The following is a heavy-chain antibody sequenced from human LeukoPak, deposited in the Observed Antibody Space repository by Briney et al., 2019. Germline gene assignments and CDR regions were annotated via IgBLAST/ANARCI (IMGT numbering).Heavy chain of an antibody. Sequence: GASVKVSCKASGYTFTSYYMHWVRQAPGQGLEWMGWINPNSGGTNYAQKFQGRVTMTRDTSISTAYMELSRLRSDDTAVYYCARSQGYHAYYYDSSGYYNWFDPWGQGTLVTVSS. CDR2: INPNSGGT. D-gene: IGHD3-22*01. J-gene: IGHJ5*02. CDR1: GYTFTSYY. V-gene: IGHV1-2*02. CDR3: ARSQGYHAYYYDSSGYYNWFDP.